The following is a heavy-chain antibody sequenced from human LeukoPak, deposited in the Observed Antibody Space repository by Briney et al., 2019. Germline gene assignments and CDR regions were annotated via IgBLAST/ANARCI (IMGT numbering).Heavy chain of an antibody. CDR2: MNPNSGNT. D-gene: IGHD2-2*01. J-gene: IGHJ4*02. Sequence: ASVKVSCKPSGYTLTSYDINWVRQAPGQGLEGMGWMNPNSGNTGYAQKFQGRVTMTRNTSISTAYMELSSLRSEDTAVYYCASSEVPAAKRMMIDYWGQGTLVTDSS. CDR1: GYTLTSYD. V-gene: IGHV1-8*01. CDR3: ASSEVPAAKRMMIDY.